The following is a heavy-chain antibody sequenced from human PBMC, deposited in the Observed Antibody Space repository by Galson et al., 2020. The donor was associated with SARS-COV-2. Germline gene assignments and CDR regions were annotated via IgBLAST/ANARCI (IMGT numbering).Heavy chain of an antibody. V-gene: IGHV3-13*01. CDR3: ARGGNYYYGSGTWSFDL. CDR2: IGTAAHT. CDR1: GFTFNIYA. J-gene: IGHJ2*01. Sequence: GESLKISCAASGFTFNIYAMHWVRHATGKGLEWVATIGTAAHTYYPGSVKGRFTISRENAQNSLYLQMNNLRAGDTAVYYCARGGNYYYGSGTWSFDLWGRGTLVTVSS. D-gene: IGHD3-10*01.